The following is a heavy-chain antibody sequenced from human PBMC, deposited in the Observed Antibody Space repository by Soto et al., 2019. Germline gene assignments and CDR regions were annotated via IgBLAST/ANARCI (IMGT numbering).Heavy chain of an antibody. CDR1: GFTFSSYS. D-gene: IGHD5-12*01. CDR3: ARADSGDAHGYYYYGMDV. CDR2: ISSSSSTI. Sequence: EVQLVESGGGLVQPGGSLRLSCAASGFTFSSYSMNWVRQAPGKGLEWVSYISSSSSTIYYADSVKGRFTISRDNAKNSLDLQMNSLRAKDTAVYYCARADSGDAHGYYYYGMDVWGQGTTVTVSS. V-gene: IGHV3-48*01. J-gene: IGHJ6*02.